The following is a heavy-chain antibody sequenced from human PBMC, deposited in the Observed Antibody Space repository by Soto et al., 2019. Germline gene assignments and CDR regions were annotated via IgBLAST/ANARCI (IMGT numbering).Heavy chain of an antibody. V-gene: IGHV3-53*01. CDR3: ARDCSSTSCYTTHYGMDV. CDR1: GFSVSGNY. Sequence: GGSLRLSCAASGFSVSGNYMSWVRQAPGKGLEWVSVIYSDGSTYYADSVKGRFTISRDNSKNTLYLQMNSLRAEDTAVYYCARDCSSTSCYTTHYGMDVWGQGTKVTISS. CDR2: IYSDGST. J-gene: IGHJ6*02. D-gene: IGHD2-2*02.